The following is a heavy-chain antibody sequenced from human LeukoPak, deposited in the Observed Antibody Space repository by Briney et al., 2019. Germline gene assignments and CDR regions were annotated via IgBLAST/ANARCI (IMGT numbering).Heavy chain of an antibody. CDR3: AREKHSGSLSPGY. V-gene: IGHV3-7*01. D-gene: IGHD3-10*01. CDR2: IKQDGSEK. J-gene: IGHJ4*02. Sequence: QPGGSLRLSCAASGFTFSSYWMSWVRQAPGKGREWVANIKQDGSEKYYVDSVKGRFTISRDNAKNSLYLQMNSLRAEDTAVYYCAREKHSGSLSPGYWGQGTLVTVSS. CDR1: GFTFSSYW.